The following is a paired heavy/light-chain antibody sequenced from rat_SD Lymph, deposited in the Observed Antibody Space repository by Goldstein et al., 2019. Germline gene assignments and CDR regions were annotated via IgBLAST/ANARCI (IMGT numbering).Light chain of an antibody. Sequence: EIVLTQSPTTMTASPGEKVTITCRASSSVSYMHWYQQKPGASPKPWIYETSKLASGVPDRFSGSGSGTSYSLTINNMEAEDAATYYCQQWNYPSITFGSGTKLEIK. CDR1: SSVSY. CDR3: QQWNYPSIT. J-gene: IGKJ5*01. V-gene: IGKV4S9*01. CDR2: ETS.
Heavy chain of an antibody. D-gene: IGHD1-12*02. CDR1: GFTFSNYG. V-gene: IGHV5-34*01. CDR3: ARHGYDGYHWFAY. J-gene: IGHJ3*01. Sequence: EVQLVESGGGLVQPGRSLKLSCLASGFTFSNYGMNWIRQAPGKGLEWVASISSSSSYIYYADTVKGRFTISRDNAKNTLYLQMTSLRSEDTALYYCARHGYDGYHWFAYWGQGTLVTVSS. CDR2: ISSSSSYI.